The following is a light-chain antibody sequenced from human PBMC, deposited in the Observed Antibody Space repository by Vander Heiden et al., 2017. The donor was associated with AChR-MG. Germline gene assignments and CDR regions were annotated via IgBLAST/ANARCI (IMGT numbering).Light chain of an antibody. J-gene: IGKJ2*01. CDR2: GAS. Sequence: EIVITHSPATLSGSPGERATLSCRASQSVSSNLAWYQQKPGQAPRLLIYGASTRATGSPGTFSRSASGTEFTLTIISLQCEDFAVYYWLSDANLYTFGQWTRLELK. V-gene: IGKV3-15*01. CDR1: QSVSSN. CDR3: LSDANLYT.